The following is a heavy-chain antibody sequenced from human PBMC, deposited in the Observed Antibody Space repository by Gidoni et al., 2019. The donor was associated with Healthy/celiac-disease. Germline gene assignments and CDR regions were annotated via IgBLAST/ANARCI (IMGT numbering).Heavy chain of an antibody. CDR3: ARADDYGRVY. V-gene: IGHV3-30*03. CDR2: ISYDGSNK. Sequence: QVQLVESGGGVVQPGRSLRLSCAASGFTFSSYGMHWVRQAPGKGLEWVAVISYDGSNKYYADSVKGRFTISRDNSKNTLYLQMNSLRAEDTAVYYCARADDYGRVYWGQGTLVTVSS. J-gene: IGHJ4*02. D-gene: IGHD4-17*01. CDR1: GFTFSSYG.